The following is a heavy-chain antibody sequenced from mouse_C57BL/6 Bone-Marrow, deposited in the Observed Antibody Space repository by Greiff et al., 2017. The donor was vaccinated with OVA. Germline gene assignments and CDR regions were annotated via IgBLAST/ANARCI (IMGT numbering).Heavy chain of an antibody. CDR2: ISNGGGST. D-gene: IGHD6-2*01. CDR3: ASRRRVSFAY. CDR1: GFTFSDYY. Sequence: DVMLVESGGGLVQPGGSLKLSCAASGFTFSDYYMYWVRQTPEKRLEWVPYISNGGGSTYYPDTVKGRFTISRDNAKNTLYLQMSRLKSEDTAMYYCASRRRVSFAYWGQGTLVTVSA. J-gene: IGHJ3*01. V-gene: IGHV5-12*01.